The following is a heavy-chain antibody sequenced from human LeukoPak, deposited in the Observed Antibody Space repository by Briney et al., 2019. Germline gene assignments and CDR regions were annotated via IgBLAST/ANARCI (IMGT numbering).Heavy chain of an antibody. V-gene: IGHV3-21*04. J-gene: IGHJ4*02. Sequence: PGGSLRLSCAASGFTFSSYSMNWVRQAPGKGLEWVSSISSSSSCIYYADSVKGRFTISRDNAKNSLYLQMNSLRAEDTAVYYCARRPITMSGGYYFDYWGQGTLVTVSS. CDR2: ISSSSSCI. D-gene: IGHD3-22*01. CDR3: ARRPITMSGGYYFDY. CDR1: GFTFSSYS.